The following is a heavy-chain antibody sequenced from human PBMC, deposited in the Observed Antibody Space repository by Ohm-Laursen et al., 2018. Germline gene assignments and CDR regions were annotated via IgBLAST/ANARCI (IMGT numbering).Heavy chain of an antibody. Sequence: TLSLTCTVSGDSINSSYWSWIRQPPGKGLEWIGFISNSGNTNYNPSLKSRVTISVDTSKNQISLKLGSVTAADTAVYYCAVSEVRYSFTYLADFWGQGTLVTVPS. CDR3: AVSEVRYSFTYLADF. CDR1: GDSINSSY. CDR2: ISNSGNT. J-gene: IGHJ4*02. V-gene: IGHV4-59*12. D-gene: IGHD3-9*01.